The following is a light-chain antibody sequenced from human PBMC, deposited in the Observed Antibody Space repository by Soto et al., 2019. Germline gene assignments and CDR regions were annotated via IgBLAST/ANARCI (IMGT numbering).Light chain of an antibody. CDR1: QSVSSTY. V-gene: IGKV3-20*01. CDR3: QQYGRSPPFT. Sequence: EIVLTQSPGTLSLSPGERATLSCRASQSVSSTYIAWYQQNPGQAPRLLIYGASNRATGIPDRFSGSGSGTDFTLTISRLEPEDFAVYFCQQYGRSPPFTFGQGTKVEI. J-gene: IGKJ2*01. CDR2: GAS.